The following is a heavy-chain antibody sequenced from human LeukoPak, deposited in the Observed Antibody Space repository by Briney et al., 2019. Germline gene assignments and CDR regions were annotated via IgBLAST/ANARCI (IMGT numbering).Heavy chain of an antibody. V-gene: IGHV3-74*01. D-gene: IGHD3-16*01. J-gene: IGHJ4*02. Sequence: SGGSLRLSCAASGFTFSSYWMHWVRQAPEKGLVWVSRINSDGSSTNYADSVKGRFTISRDNAKNTLYLQMNSLRAEDTAVYYCARDRDWRGIPDYWGQGTLVTVSS. CDR2: INSDGSST. CDR1: GFTFSSYW. CDR3: ARDRDWRGIPDY.